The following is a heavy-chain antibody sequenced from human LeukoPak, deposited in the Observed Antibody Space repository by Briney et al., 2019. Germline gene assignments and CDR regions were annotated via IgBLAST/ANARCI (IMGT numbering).Heavy chain of an antibody. D-gene: IGHD2-2*01. CDR1: GYSISSGYY. Sequence: ETLSLTCTVSGYSISSGYYWGWIRQPPGKGLEWIGSIYHSGSTYYNPSLKSRVTISVDTSKNQFSLKLSSVTDADTAVYYCASLIVVVPAARLVYNWFDPWGQGTLVTVSS. CDR3: ASLIVVVPAARLVYNWFDP. CDR2: IYHSGST. V-gene: IGHV4-38-2*02. J-gene: IGHJ5*02.